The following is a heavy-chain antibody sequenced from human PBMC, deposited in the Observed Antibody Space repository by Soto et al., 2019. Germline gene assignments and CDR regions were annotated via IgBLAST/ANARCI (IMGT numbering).Heavy chain of an antibody. CDR1: GGSINYNSYH. CDR2: IFYTGTT. J-gene: IGHJ4*02. V-gene: IGHV4-39*02. D-gene: IGHD2-2*01. Sequence: KPSETLSLTCSVSGGSINYNSYHWGWIRQPPGQGLEWIGSIFYTGTTFYNPSLESRVTMSVDTSKNSFSLHLTSVTAADTAVCFCARLVVVAPVANVWGQGTLVTVSS. CDR3: ARLVVVAPVANV.